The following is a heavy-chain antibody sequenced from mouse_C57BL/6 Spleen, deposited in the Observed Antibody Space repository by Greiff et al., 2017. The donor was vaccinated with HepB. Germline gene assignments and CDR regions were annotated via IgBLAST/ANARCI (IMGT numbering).Heavy chain of an antibody. J-gene: IGHJ1*03. CDR1: GYTFTSYW. D-gene: IGHD4-1*01. V-gene: IGHV1-69*01. CDR2: IDPSDSYT. Sequence: QVQLKQPGAELVMPGASVKLSCKASGYTFTSYWMHWVKQRPGQGLEWIGEIDPSDSYTNYNQKFEGKSTLTVDKYSSTAYMQLSSLTSEDSAVYYCARGTGTAHWYFDVWGTGTTVTVSS. CDR3: ARGTGTAHWYFDV.